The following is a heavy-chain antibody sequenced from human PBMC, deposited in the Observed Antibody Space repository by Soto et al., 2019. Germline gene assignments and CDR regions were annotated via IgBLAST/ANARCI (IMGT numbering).Heavy chain of an antibody. CDR2: ISRNSGSI. V-gene: IGHV3-9*01. CDR3: ARVYDSSGYYSDGGEYYFDY. Sequence: EVQLVESGGGLVQPGRSLRLSCAASGFTFDDYAMHWVRQAPGKGLEWVSGISRNSGSIGYADSVKGRFTISRDNAKNSLYLQMNSLRAEDTALYYCARVYDSSGYYSDGGEYYFDYWGQGTLVTVSS. CDR1: GFTFDDYA. D-gene: IGHD3-22*01. J-gene: IGHJ4*02.